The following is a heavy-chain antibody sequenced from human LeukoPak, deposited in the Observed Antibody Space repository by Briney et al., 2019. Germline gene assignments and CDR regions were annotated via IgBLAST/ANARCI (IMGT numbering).Heavy chain of an antibody. CDR2: IYAGGST. Sequence: PGGSLRLSCAASGFTVSSNYMSWVRQAPGKGLEWVSLIYAGGSTYYADAVKGRFTTSRHNSKNTLHLQMNSLRVEDTAVYYCTTAGSSEQLWEYAMDVWGQGTTVTVSS. J-gene: IGHJ6*02. D-gene: IGHD5-18*01. CDR3: TTAGSSEQLWEYAMDV. CDR1: GFTVSSNY. V-gene: IGHV3-53*04.